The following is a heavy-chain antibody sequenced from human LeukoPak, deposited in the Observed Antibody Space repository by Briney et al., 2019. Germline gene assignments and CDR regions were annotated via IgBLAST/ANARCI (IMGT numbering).Heavy chain of an antibody. CDR3: ARLSSGSYYTLDY. J-gene: IGHJ4*02. CDR2: IYPGDSDT. V-gene: IGHV5-51*01. CDR1: GYSFTNNW. D-gene: IGHD3-10*01. Sequence: GESLKISCKGSGYSFTNNWIGWVRQMPGEGLEWMGIIYPGDSDTRYSPSFQGQVTISADKSISTAYLQWSSLKASDTAMYYCARLSSGSYYTLDYWGQGTLVTVSS.